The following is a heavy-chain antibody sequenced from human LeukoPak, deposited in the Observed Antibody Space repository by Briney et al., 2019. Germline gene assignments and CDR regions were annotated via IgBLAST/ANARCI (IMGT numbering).Heavy chain of an antibody. CDR3: ARGIEWGTFDY. CDR2: ISSSGRTI. J-gene: IGHJ4*02. CDR1: GLTFTLYK. Sequence: GGSLRLSWEASGLTFTLYKMNWFRKAQGKGLEWVSHISSSGRTIYYADSVKGRFTISRDNAKNSLYLQMNSLRAEDTAVYYCARGIEWGTFDYWGQGAQVTVSS. V-gene: IGHV3-48*03. D-gene: IGHD1-26*01.